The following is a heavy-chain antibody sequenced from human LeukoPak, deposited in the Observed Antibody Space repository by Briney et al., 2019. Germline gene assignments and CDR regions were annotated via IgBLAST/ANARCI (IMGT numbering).Heavy chain of an antibody. J-gene: IGHJ3*02. D-gene: IGHD3-3*01. V-gene: IGHV1-69*01. CDR2: IVPFFSTA. CDR1: GDTLSNYG. CDR3: ARRGSITIFRVVTYPGAFDI. Sequence: ASVKVSCKASGDTLSNYGINWVRQAPGQGLEWMGGIVPFFSTAIYAQKFQGRVTITSDESTNTAYMELSSLRSDDTAVYYCARRGSITIFRVVTYPGAFDIWGQGTMVTVSS.